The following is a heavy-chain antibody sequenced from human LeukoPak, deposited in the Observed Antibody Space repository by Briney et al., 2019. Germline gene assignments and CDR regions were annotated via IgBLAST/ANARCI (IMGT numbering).Heavy chain of an antibody. CDR2: ITRSGRST. CDR3: TKDHPDCRGTSCLLFDS. Sequence: GGSLSLSCAASGFTLSSYAMSWVREAPGGGLEWVSTITRSGRSTYYADSVKGRFTISRDNSKNTLYLQMNSLRAEDTAVFYCTKDHPDCRGTSCLLFDSWGQGTLVTVSS. CDR1: GFTLSSYA. V-gene: IGHV3-23*01. D-gene: IGHD2-2*01. J-gene: IGHJ4*02.